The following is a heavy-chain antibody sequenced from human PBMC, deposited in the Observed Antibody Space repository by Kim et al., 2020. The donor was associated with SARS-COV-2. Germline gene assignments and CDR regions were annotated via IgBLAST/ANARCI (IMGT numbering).Heavy chain of an antibody. V-gene: IGHV1-69*13. D-gene: IGHD2-2*01. Sequence: SVKVSCKASGGTFSSYAISWVRQAPGQGLEWMGGIIPIFGTANYAQKFQGRVTITADESTSTAYMELSSLRSEDTAVYYCARDQEGYCSSTSCPDYYYYYGMDVWGQGTTVTVSS. CDR2: IIPIFGTA. CDR1: GGTFSSYA. CDR3: ARDQEGYCSSTSCPDYYYYYGMDV. J-gene: IGHJ6*02.